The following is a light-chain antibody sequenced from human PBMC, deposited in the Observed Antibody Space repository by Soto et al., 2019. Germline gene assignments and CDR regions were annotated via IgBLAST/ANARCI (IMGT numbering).Light chain of an antibody. CDR3: QQYHNLWT. Sequence: EIVLSQSPGTLSVSPWEEATLFCRASQSIYSNLAWYQQRPGQPPRLLIYRASTRATDIPARFSGSGSGTEFTLTISSLQSEDFAVYYCQQYHNLWTFGQGTKVDI. V-gene: IGKV3-15*01. CDR1: QSIYSN. J-gene: IGKJ1*01. CDR2: RAS.